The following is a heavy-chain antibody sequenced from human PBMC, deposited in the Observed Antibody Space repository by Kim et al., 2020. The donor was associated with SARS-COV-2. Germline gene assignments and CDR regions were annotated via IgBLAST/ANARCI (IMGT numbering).Heavy chain of an antibody. CDR2: ISYDGSNK. Sequence: GGSLRLSCAASGFTFSSYGMHWVRQAPGKGLEWVAVISYDGSNKYYADSVKGRFTISRDNSKNTLYLQMNSLRAEDTAVYYCAKIPDGYNYFLDSWGQGTLVTVSS. CDR3: AKIPDGYNYFLDS. CDR1: GFTFSSYG. D-gene: IGHD5-12*01. V-gene: IGHV3-30*18. J-gene: IGHJ4*02.